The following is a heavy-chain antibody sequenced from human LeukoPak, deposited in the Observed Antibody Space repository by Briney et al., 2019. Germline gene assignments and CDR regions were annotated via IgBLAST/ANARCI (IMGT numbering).Heavy chain of an antibody. CDR2: ISSSSSTI. Sequence: PGGSLRLSCAASGFTFSSYSMNWVRQAPGKGLEWVSYISSSSSTIYYADSVKGRFTISRDNAKNSLYLQMNSLRAEDTAVYYCARGGSYYLSPDYGMDVWGQGTTVTVSS. V-gene: IGHV3-48*04. D-gene: IGHD1-26*01. CDR1: GFTFSSYS. J-gene: IGHJ6*02. CDR3: ARGGSYYLSPDYGMDV.